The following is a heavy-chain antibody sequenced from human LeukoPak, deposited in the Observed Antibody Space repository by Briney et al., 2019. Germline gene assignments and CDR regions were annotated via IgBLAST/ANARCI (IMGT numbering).Heavy chain of an antibody. J-gene: IGHJ4*02. Sequence: ASVKVSCKASGYTFTNYYMHWVRQAPGQGLEWMGIINPSGGSTSYAQKFQGRVTMTRDTSTGTAYMELSSPRSEDTAVYFCARVDAEGSGVKYFDYWGRGTLVTVSS. V-gene: IGHV1-46*01. D-gene: IGHD3-10*01. CDR1: GYTFTNYY. CDR3: ARVDAEGSGVKYFDY. CDR2: INPSGGST.